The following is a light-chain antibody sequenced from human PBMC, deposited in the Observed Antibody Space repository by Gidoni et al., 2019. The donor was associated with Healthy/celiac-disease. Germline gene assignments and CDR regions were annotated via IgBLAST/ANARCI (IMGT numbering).Light chain of an antibody. CDR2: SNN. Sequence: QSVLTQPPSASGTPGQRVTISCTGISSNIGSNTVNWYQQLPGTAPKLLIYSNNQRPSGVHERFSGSKSGTSASMAISGLQWEDEADYYCAAWEDSLKGPVFGGGTKLTVL. J-gene: IGLJ3*02. V-gene: IGLV1-44*01. CDR3: AAWEDSLKGPV. CDR1: SSNIGSNT.